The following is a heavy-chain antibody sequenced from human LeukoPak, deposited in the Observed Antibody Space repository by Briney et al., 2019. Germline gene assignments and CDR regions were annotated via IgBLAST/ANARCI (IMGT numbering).Heavy chain of an antibody. CDR1: GYTYAEHY. Sequence: ASVTDSRQGSGYTYAEHYIHWVRQAACQGLEWMGWILPDGRNTKYSQKFQDRITLTTGTSTNTAYMELSSLIPDDTAVYYCSGRYSPGPVWGQGTPISASP. V-gene: IGHV1-2*02. CDR2: ILPDGRNT. J-gene: IGHJ4*02. CDR3: SGRYSPGPV. D-gene: IGHD1-26*01.